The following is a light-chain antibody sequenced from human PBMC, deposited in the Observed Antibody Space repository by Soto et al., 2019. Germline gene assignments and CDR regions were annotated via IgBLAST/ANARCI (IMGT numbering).Light chain of an antibody. Sequence: DIQMTQSPSTLSASVGDRVTITCRASQSIIRWLAWYQQKPGKAPKLLIYDASTLQSGVPSRFSGSGFGTEFTLIISSLQPDDFETYYCQQFSSYSLTFGGGTRVESK. J-gene: IGKJ4*01. CDR3: QQFSSYSLT. V-gene: IGKV1-5*01. CDR1: QSIIRW. CDR2: DAS.